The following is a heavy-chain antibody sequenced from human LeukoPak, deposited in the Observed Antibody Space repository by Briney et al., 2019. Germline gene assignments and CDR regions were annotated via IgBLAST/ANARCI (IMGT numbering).Heavy chain of an antibody. Sequence: GGSLRLSCAASGFTFSNYAMHWVRQAPGKGLEWVALMSYDGSNKFYADSVRGRFTISRDNSKSTLYLQMNSLKAEDTAVYYCARGGVTTMTLRDLWLDYWGQGTLVTVSS. J-gene: IGHJ4*02. V-gene: IGHV3-30-3*01. D-gene: IGHD4-17*01. CDR1: GFTFSNYA. CDR3: ARGGVTTMTLRDLWLDY. CDR2: MSYDGSNK.